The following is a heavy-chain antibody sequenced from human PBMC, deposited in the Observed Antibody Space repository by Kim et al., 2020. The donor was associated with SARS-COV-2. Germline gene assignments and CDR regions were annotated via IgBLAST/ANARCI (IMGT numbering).Heavy chain of an antibody. CDR1: GYTFTSYD. Sequence: ASVKVSCKASGYTFTSYDINWVRQATGQGLEWMGWMNPSSTNTGYAQKFKGRVTMTRDTSISTAYMELSSLTSDDTAVYYCVRSVSSSSLFDPWGQGTLV. D-gene: IGHD6-6*01. J-gene: IGHJ5*02. CDR2: MNPSSTNT. CDR3: VRSVSSSSLFDP. V-gene: IGHV1-8*02.